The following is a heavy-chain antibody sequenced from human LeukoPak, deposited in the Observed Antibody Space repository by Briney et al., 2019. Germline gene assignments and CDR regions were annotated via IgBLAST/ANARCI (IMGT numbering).Heavy chain of an antibody. V-gene: IGHV3-74*03. D-gene: IGHD1-26*01. CDR2: INSDVSIT. CDR3: TRRSDSGTYYDY. Sequence: GGSLRLSCAASGFTFRSYSMHWVRQAPGKGLEWVSRINSDVSITTYADSVKGRFTVSRDNAKNTLFLQMNSLRAEDTAVYYCTRRSDSGTYYDYWGQGTLVTVSS. CDR1: GFTFRSYS. J-gene: IGHJ4*02.